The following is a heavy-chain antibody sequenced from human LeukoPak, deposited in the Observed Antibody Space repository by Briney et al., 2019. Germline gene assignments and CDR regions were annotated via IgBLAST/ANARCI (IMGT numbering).Heavy chain of an antibody. J-gene: IGHJ4*02. CDR3: ASRNCSGTSCYIDY. CDR2: IYYSGST. CDR1: GGSISSYY. V-gene: IGHV4-59*01. Sequence: SETLSLTCTVSGGSISSYYWSWIRQPPGMGLEWIGYIYYSGSTNYNPSLKSRVTISLDTSKNQFSLKLSSVTAADTAVYYCASRNCSGTSCYIDYWGQGTPVTVSS. D-gene: IGHD2-2*02.